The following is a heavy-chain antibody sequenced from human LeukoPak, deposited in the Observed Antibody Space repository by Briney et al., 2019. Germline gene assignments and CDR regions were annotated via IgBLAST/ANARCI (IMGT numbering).Heavy chain of an antibody. CDR3: ARAASMITFGGVIAQYYFDY. D-gene: IGHD3-16*02. Sequence: PGGSLRLSCAASGFTFSSYIMNWVRQAPGKGLEWVSYISSSSSTIYYADSVKGRFTISRDNAKNSLYLQMNSLRAEDTAVYYCARAASMITFGGVIAQYYFDYWGQGTLVTVSS. J-gene: IGHJ4*02. CDR1: GFTFSSYI. V-gene: IGHV3-48*01. CDR2: ISSSSSTI.